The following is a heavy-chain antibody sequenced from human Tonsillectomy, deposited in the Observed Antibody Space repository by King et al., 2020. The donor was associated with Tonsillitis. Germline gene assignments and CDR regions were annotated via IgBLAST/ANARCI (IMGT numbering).Heavy chain of an antibody. J-gene: IGHJ5*02. CDR3: ARLEQQLVSGYNWFDP. Sequence: QLQESGPGLVKPSETLSLTCTVSGGSISSSSYYWGWIRQPPGKGLEWIGSIYYSGSTYYNPSLKSRVTISVDTSKNQFSLKLSSVTAADTAVYYCARLEQQLVSGYNWFDPWGQGTLVTVSS. V-gene: IGHV4-39*01. CDR1: GGSISSSSYY. CDR2: IYYSGST. D-gene: IGHD6-13*01.